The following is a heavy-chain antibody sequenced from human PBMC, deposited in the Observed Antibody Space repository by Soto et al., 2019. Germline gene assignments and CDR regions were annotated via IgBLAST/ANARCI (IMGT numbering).Heavy chain of an antibody. V-gene: IGHV4-59*02. CDR2: IYNSGRT. CDR1: GGSVSSYY. J-gene: IGHJ4*02. Sequence: SETLSLTCTVSGGSVSSYYWSWIQQPPGKRLEWIGYIYNSGRTNYNPSLKSRVTISVDTSKNQFSLKLSSVTAADTAVYYCARGALTTYFDYWGQGTLVTVSS. CDR3: ARGALTTYFDY.